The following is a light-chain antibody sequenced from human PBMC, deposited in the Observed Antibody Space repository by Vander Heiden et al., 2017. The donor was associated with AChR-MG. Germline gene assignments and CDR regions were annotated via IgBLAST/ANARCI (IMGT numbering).Light chain of an antibody. CDR2: WAS. CDR1: QSVLYSSNNKNH. Sequence: DIVMTQSPDSLAVSLGERATINCKSSQSVLYSSNNKNHLIWYQQKPGQPPKLLIYWASTRASGVPDRFSGSVSGTDFTLTISSLQAEDVAVYYCQQYYSTPWTFGQGTKVEIK. CDR3: QQYYSTPWT. J-gene: IGKJ1*01. V-gene: IGKV4-1*01.